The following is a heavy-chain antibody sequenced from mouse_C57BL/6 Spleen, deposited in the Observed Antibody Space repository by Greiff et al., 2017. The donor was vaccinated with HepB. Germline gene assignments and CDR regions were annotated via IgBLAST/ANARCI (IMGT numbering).Heavy chain of an antibody. D-gene: IGHD2-4*01. CDR2: IYPSDSET. J-gene: IGHJ4*01. CDR1: GYTFTSYW. CDR3: ARDYDDAMDY. V-gene: IGHV1-61*01. Sequence: QVQLQQPGAELVRPGSSVKLSCKASGYTFTSYWMDWVKQRPGQGLEWIGNIYPSDSETHYNQKFKDKATLTVDKSSSTAYMQLSSLKSEDSAVYYCARDYDDAMDYWGQGTSVTVSS.